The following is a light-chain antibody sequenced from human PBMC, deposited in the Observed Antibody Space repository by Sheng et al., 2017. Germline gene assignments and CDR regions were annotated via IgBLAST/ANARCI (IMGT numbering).Light chain of an antibody. Sequence: EIVLTQSPGTLFLSPGERVTLSCRASQSLNSNYLAWYRQKPGQAPRLLIYDTFNRATGIPHRFICSGSGTDFTLTISRLEPEDFAVYYCQQYGSSPWTFGQGTKVEIK. V-gene: IGKV3-20*01. CDR2: DTF. J-gene: IGKJ1*01. CDR1: QSLNSNY. CDR3: QQYGSSPWT.